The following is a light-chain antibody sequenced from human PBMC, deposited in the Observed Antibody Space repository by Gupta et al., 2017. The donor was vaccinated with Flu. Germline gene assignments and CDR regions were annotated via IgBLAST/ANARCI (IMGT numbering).Light chain of an antibody. J-gene: IGKJ5*01. CDR2: LGS. CDR3: RQCSHWRST. V-gene: IGKV2-30*01. Sequence: DVVLTQSPLPLPVALGQPASISCRSSQSLVYSDGNTVLHWFQQRPGQSPRRLIYLGSHRDSGVPDRFSGSGSGTDFTLKISRVEAEDVGVYFCRQCSHWRSTFGQGTRLEIK. CDR1: QSLVYSDGNTV.